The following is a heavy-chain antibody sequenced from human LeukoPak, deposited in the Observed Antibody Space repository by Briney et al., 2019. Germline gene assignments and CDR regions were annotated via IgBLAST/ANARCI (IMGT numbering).Heavy chain of an antibody. J-gene: IGHJ4*02. CDR2: IYYSGST. CDR1: GDSISRSPYY. V-gene: IGHV4-39*01. D-gene: IGHD5-12*01. Sequence: SETLSLTCTVSGDSISRSPYYWGWIRQPPGKSLEWIGSIYYSGSTYYNPSLKSRVTISVDTSKNQFSLKLNSVTAADTAVYYCAAGGGYPQGFYYFDYWGQGTLVTVSS. CDR3: AAGGGYPQGFYYFDY.